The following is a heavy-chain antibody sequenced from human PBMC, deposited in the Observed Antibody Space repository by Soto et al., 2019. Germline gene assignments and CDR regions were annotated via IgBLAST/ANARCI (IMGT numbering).Heavy chain of an antibody. CDR2: SKNKADSYTT. V-gene: IGHV3-72*01. Sequence: EVQLVESGGGLVQPGGSLRLSCAASGFTFSDHYMDWVRQAPGKGLEWVGRSKNKADSYTTEYAASVKGRFTISRDGSKNSRFLQRNSLKTEDTAVYYCTVWGSGNDFGAAWGQGILVTVSS. CDR3: TVWGSGNDFGAA. CDR1: GFTFSDHY. J-gene: IGHJ4*02. D-gene: IGHD3-10*01.